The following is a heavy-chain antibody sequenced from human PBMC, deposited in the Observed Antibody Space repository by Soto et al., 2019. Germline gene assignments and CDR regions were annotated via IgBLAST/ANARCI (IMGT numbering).Heavy chain of an antibody. V-gene: IGHV4-34*01. J-gene: IGHJ4*02. CDR2: INHSGST. D-gene: IGHD2-8*02. Sequence: SETLSLTCAVYGGSFSGYDWTWIRQPPGTGLEWIGEINHSGSTNYNPSLKSRVTISVDTSKNQFSLKLTSVTAADTAVYYCARDKITGLFDYWGQGTLVTSPQ. CDR3: ARDKITGLFDY. CDR1: GGSFSGYD.